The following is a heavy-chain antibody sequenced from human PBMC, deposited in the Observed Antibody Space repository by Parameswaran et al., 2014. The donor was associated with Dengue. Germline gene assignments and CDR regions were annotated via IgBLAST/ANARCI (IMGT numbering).Heavy chain of an antibody. D-gene: IGHD3-10*01. CDR3: ASSVWFGD. J-gene: IGHJ4*02. CDR2: ISSSGSTI. Sequence: VRQAPGKGLEWVSYISSSGSTIYYADSVKGRFTISRDNAKNSLYLQMNSLRAEDTAVYYCASSVWFGDWGQGTLVTVSS. V-gene: IGHV3-11*04.